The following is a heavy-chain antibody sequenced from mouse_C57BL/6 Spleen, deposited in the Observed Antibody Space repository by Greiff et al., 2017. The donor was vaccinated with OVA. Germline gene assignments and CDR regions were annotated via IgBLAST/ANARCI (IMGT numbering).Heavy chain of an antibody. CDR1: GYTFTSYW. V-gene: IGHV1-7*01. J-gene: IGHJ4*01. CDR3: ASLGLLRIDYAMDY. Sequence: QAQLKQSGAELAKPGASVKLSCKASGYTFTSYWMHWVKQRPGQGLEWIGYINPSSGYTKYNQKFKDKATLTADKSSSTAYMQLSSLTYEDSAVYYCASLGLLRIDYAMDYWGQGTSVTVSS. D-gene: IGHD2-3*01. CDR2: INPSSGYT.